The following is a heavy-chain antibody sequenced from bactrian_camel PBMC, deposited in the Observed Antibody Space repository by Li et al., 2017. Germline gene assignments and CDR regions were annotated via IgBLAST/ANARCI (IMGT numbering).Heavy chain of an antibody. D-gene: IGHD2*01. Sequence: HVQLVESGGDSAQAGGALRLSCAASGYIGGGTSYGWFRQGPGKNREGVAAIDSRGTTFYADSVKGRFTISKDSAKNTVYLQMNSLKPEDTAMYYCAARGPYCYTKVSVRDFTYWGQGTQVTVS. CDR2: IDSRGTT. J-gene: IGHJ6*01. CDR1: GYIGGGTS. V-gene: IGHV3S53*01. CDR3: AARGPYCYTKVSVRDFTY.